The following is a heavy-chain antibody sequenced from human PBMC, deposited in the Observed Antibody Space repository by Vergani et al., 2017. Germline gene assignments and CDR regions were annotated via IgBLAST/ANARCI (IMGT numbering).Heavy chain of an antibody. Sequence: QVQLVESGGGVVQPGRSLRLSCAASGFTFSSYGMHWVRQAPGKGLEWVAVIWYDGSNKYYADSVKGRFTISRDNSKNTLYLQMNSLRAEDTAVYYCARDWIAAAGHIDYWGQGTLVTVSS. D-gene: IGHD6-13*01. CDR1: GFTFSSYG. CDR2: IWYDGSNK. CDR3: ARDWIAAAGHIDY. J-gene: IGHJ4*02. V-gene: IGHV3-33*01.